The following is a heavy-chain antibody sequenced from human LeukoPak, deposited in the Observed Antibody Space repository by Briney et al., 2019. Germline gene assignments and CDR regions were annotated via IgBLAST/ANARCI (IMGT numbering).Heavy chain of an antibody. Sequence: GGSLRLSCAASGFTVSSNYMSWVRQAPGKGLEWVAVISYDGSNKYYADSVKGRFTISRDNSKNTLYLQMNSLRAEDTAVYYCARDSYDSSGYYSDAFDIWGQGTMVTVSS. CDR3: ARDSYDSSGYYSDAFDI. CDR2: ISYDGSNK. D-gene: IGHD3-22*01. J-gene: IGHJ3*02. V-gene: IGHV3-30-3*01. CDR1: GFTVSSNY.